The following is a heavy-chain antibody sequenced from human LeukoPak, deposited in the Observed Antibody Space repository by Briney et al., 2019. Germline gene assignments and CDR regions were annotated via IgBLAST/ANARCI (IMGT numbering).Heavy chain of an antibody. CDR2: IYTSGST. Sequence: SETLSLTCTVSGDSISRFYWPWIRQPAGKGLEWIGRIYTSGSTNYNPSLKSRVTMSVDTSKNQFSLKLSSVTAADTAVYYCARGFWSGYYTGIGDSWGQGTLVTVSS. CDR3: ARGFWSGYYTGIGDS. CDR1: GDSISRFY. J-gene: IGHJ4*02. V-gene: IGHV4-4*07. D-gene: IGHD3-3*01.